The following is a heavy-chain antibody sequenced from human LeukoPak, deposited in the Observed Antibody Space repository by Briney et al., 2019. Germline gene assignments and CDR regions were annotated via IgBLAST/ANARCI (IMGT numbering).Heavy chain of an antibody. CDR2: IYYSGST. Sequence: PSETLSLTCTVSGGSSSHFYWSWIRQPPGKGLEWIGYIYYSGSTNYTPSLKSRVTISGDTSKNQFSLKLSSVAAADTAVYYCASSAYESSGYGGYYMDVWGKGTTVTVSS. D-gene: IGHD3-22*01. CDR3: ASSAYESSGYGGYYMDV. V-gene: IGHV4-59*08. J-gene: IGHJ6*03. CDR1: GGSSSHFY.